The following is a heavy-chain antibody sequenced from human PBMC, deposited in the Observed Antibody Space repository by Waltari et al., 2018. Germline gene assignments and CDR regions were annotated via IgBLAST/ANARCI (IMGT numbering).Heavy chain of an antibody. V-gene: IGHV4-59*08. CDR1: VGPFSNYY. Sequence: VELQESGPGLVKPSETLSLICSVPVGPFSNYYWNWFRQSPGKGLEWIGYVSDSGPYYNPSLKSRVAISLDTSKRQFSLRLSSVTAADTAVYYCARSGLRFSNWFDPWGQGTLVTVSS. CDR2: VSDSGP. J-gene: IGHJ5*02. CDR3: ARSGLRFSNWFDP. D-gene: IGHD3-16*01.